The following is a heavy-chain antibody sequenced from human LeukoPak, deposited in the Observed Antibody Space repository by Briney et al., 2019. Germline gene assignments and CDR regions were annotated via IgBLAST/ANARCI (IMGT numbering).Heavy chain of an antibody. Sequence: PGGSLRLSCAASGFTFSSYAMHWVRQAPGKGLEWVAVISYDGSNKYYADSVKGRFTNSRDNSKNTLYLQMNSLRAEDTAAYYCARPGDTYSITSSPYYFDYWGQGNLVTVSS. D-gene: IGHD6-13*01. V-gene: IGHV3-30-3*01. J-gene: IGHJ4*02. CDR2: ISYDGSNK. CDR3: ARPGDTYSITSSPYYFDY. CDR1: GFTFSSYA.